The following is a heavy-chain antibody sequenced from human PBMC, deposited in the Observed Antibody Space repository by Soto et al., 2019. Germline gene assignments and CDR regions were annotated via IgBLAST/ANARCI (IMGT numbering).Heavy chain of an antibody. V-gene: IGHV4-34*01. CDR2: INHSGST. CDR3: ARGPRGTMVRGVITHDYGMDV. CDR1: GGSFSGYY. D-gene: IGHD3-10*01. Sequence: SETLSLTCAVYGGSFSGYYWSWIRQPPGKGLEWIGEINHSGSTNYNPSLKSRVTISVDTSKNQFSLKLSSVTAADTAVYYCARGPRGTMVRGVITHDYGMDVWGQGTTVTVSS. J-gene: IGHJ6*02.